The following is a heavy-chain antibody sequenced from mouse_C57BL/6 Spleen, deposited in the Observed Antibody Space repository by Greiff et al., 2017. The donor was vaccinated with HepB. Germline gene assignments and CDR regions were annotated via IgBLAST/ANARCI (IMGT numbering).Heavy chain of an antibody. CDR2: IWSGGST. J-gene: IGHJ1*03. D-gene: IGHD2-4*01. CDR1: GFSLTSYG. V-gene: IGHV2-2*01. CDR3: ARNDDYDEYFDV. Sequence: VKLMESGPGLVQPSQSLSITCTVSGFSLTSYGVHWVRQSPGKGLEWLGVIWSGGSTDYNAAVISRLSISKDNSKSQVFFKMNSLQADDTAIYYCARNDDYDEYFDVWGTGTTVTVSS.